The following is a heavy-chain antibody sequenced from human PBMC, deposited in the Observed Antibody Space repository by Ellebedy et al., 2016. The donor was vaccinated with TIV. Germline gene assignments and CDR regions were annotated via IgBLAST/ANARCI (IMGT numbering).Heavy chain of an antibody. D-gene: IGHD6-6*01. CDR1: GFTFSYYY. CDR3: AKDWRQLQTKSAFDI. CDR2: ISSSGSTI. Sequence: GESLKISXAASGFTFSYYYMSWIRQAPGKGLEWVSYISSSGSTIYYADSVKGRFTISRDNSKNTLYLQMNSLRAEDTAVYYCAKDWRQLQTKSAFDIWGQGTMVTVSS. V-gene: IGHV3-11*04. J-gene: IGHJ3*02.